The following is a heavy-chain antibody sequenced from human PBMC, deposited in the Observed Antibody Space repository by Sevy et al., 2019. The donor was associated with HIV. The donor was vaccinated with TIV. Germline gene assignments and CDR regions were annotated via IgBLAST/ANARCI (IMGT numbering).Heavy chain of an antibody. Sequence: SETLSLTCTVSGESVSSGNYYWSWIRQPPGKGLEWVGYHFYSASTTYNPSLKSRVTISVDTSKNQFSLKLTSVTAADTAVYYCAGAAPAYYYAMDVWGQWTTVTVSS. J-gene: IGHJ6*02. CDR3: AGAAPAYYYAMDV. CDR2: HFYSAST. V-gene: IGHV4-61*01. D-gene: IGHD2-15*01. CDR1: GESVSSGNYY.